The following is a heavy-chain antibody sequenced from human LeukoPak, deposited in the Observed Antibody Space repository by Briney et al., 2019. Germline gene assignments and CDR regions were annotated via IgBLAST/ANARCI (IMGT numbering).Heavy chain of an antibody. CDR2: ISSSSSYI. Sequence: GGSLRLSCAASGFTFSSYSMNWVRKAPGKGLEWVSSISSSSSYIYYADSVKGRFTISRDNAKNSLYLQMNSLRAEDTAVYYCARDGLAAIYYYGMDVWGQGTTVTVSS. J-gene: IGHJ6*02. V-gene: IGHV3-21*01. CDR1: GFTFSSYS. CDR3: ARDGLAAIYYYGMDV. D-gene: IGHD6-25*01.